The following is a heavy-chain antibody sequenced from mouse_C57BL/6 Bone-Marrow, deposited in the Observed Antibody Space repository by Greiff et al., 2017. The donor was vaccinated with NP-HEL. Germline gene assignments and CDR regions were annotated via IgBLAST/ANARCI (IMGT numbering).Heavy chain of an antibody. Sequence: EVQLQQSGAELVRPGASVKLSCTASGFNIKDYYMHWVKQRPEQGLEWIGRIDPENGDTEYASKFQGKATITADTSSNTAYLQLSSLTSEDTAVYYCTTDYYGSSYDYWGQGTTLTVSS. D-gene: IGHD1-1*01. CDR1: GFNIKDYY. CDR3: TTDYYGSSYDY. V-gene: IGHV14-1*01. CDR2: IDPENGDT. J-gene: IGHJ2*01.